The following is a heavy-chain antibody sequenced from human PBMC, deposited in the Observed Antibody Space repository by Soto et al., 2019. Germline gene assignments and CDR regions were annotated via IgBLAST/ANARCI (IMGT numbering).Heavy chain of an antibody. CDR3: ARPGGNSVWSYWYFDL. J-gene: IGHJ2*01. Sequence: EVQLVESGGGLVQPGGSLRLSCAASGFTFSSYEMNWVRQAPGKGLEWVSYISSSGSTIYYADSVKGRFTISRDNAKNSLYLQMNSLRAEDTAVYYCARPGGNSVWSYWYFDLWGRGTLVTVSS. V-gene: IGHV3-48*03. CDR2: ISSSGSTI. D-gene: IGHD2-21*02. CDR1: GFTFSSYE.